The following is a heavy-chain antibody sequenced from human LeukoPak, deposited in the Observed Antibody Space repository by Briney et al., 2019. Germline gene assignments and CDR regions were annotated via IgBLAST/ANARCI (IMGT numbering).Heavy chain of an antibody. CDR3: ARSSGGYFDY. Sequence: GGSLRLSCTVSGFTVSSNYMSWVRQAPGKGLEWVSVIYSGGSTYYADSVKGRFTISRDNSKNTLYLQMNSLRAEDTAVYYCARSSGGYFDYWGQGTLVTVSS. J-gene: IGHJ4*02. CDR2: IYSGGST. CDR1: GFTVSSNY. V-gene: IGHV3-66*01. D-gene: IGHD3-10*01.